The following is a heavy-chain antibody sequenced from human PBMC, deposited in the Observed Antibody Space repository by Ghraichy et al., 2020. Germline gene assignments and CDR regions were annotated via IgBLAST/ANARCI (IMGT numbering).Heavy chain of an antibody. CDR2: IYQTGHT. J-gene: IGHJ6*02. V-gene: IGHV4-59*01. CDR1: DPSSTNYY. CDR3: ATGTSHSSDFYYFGMDV. Sequence: SETLSLTCTVSDPSSTNYYWSWVRQPPGKGLEWIGYIYQTGHTNYNPSLQTRVTLSSDSSKTKFSLMLTSVTAADTAVYFFATGTSHSSDFYYFGMDVWGLGTTVTVSS.